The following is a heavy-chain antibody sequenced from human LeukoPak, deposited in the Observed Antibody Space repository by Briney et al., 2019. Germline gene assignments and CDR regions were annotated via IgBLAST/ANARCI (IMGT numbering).Heavy chain of an antibody. Sequence: SETLSPTCTVSGGSISSGDYYWSWIRQPPGKGLEWIGYIYYSGSTYYNPSLKSRVTISVDTSKSQFSLKLSSVTAADTAVYYCARSSINVLMVFLDYWGQGTLVTVSS. V-gene: IGHV4-30-4*08. J-gene: IGHJ4*02. D-gene: IGHD2-8*01. CDR1: GGSISSGDYY. CDR3: ARSSINVLMVFLDY. CDR2: IYYSGST.